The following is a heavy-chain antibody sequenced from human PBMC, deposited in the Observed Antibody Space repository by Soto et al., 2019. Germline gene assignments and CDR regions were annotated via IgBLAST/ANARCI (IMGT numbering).Heavy chain of an antibody. CDR3: AKDKSRPSYDILTGYYPDY. D-gene: IGHD3-9*01. J-gene: IGHJ4*02. CDR2: ISYDGSNK. CDR1: GFVSRNYG. Sequence: GGSLRLSCVASGFVSRNYGMHWVRQAPGKGLEWVAVISYDGSNKYYADSVKGRFTISRDNSKNTLYLQMNSLRAEDTAVYYCAKDKSRPSYDILTGYYPDYWGQGTLVTVSS. V-gene: IGHV3-30*18.